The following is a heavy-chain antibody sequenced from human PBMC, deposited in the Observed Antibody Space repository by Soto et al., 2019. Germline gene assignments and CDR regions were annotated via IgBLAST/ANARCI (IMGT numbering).Heavy chain of an antibody. CDR1: GGSISSYY. V-gene: IGHV4-59*01. J-gene: IGHJ4*02. Sequence: QVQLQESGPGLVKPSETLSLTCTVSGGSISSYYWSWIRQPPGKGLEWIGYIYYSGSTNYNPSLKRRVTISVDTSKNQFSLKLSSVTAADTAVYYCARGYYYDSSGYLYWGQGTLVTVSS. D-gene: IGHD3-22*01. CDR2: IYYSGST. CDR3: ARGYYYDSSGYLY.